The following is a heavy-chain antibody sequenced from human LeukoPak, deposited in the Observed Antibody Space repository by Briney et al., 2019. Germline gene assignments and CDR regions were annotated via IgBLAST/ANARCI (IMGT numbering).Heavy chain of an antibody. CDR1: GFTFTSSA. CDR2: IVVGSGNT. V-gene: IGHV1-58*01. D-gene: IGHD3-22*01. J-gene: IGHJ4*02. CDR3: AARGPRGYYDSSGYPYYFDY. Sequence: SVKVSCKASGFTFTSSAVQWVRQARGQRLEWIGWIVVGSGNTNYAQKFQERVTITRDMSTSTAYMELSSLRSEDAAVYYCAARGPRGYYDSSGYPYYFDYWGQGTLVTVSS.